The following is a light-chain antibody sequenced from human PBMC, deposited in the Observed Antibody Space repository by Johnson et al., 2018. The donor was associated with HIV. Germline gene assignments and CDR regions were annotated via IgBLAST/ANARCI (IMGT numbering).Light chain of an antibody. J-gene: IGLJ1*01. CDR1: SSNIGSNY. CDR3: GTWDTSLSAPYV. V-gene: IGLV1-51*01. Sequence: QAVLTQPPSVSAAPGQKVTISCSGSSSNIGSNYVSWYQQLPGTAPKLLISDNNKRPSGIPDRFSGSKSGTSATLVISGLQTGDEADYYCGTWDTSLSAPYVFGTGTKVTVL. CDR2: DNN.